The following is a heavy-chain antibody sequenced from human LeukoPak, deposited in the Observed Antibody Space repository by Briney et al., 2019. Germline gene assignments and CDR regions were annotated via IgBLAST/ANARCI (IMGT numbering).Heavy chain of an antibody. CDR2: ISGSGGST. D-gene: IGHD7-27*01. Sequence: SGGSLRLSCAASGFTFSIYAINCVRQAPGKGLEWVSGISGSGGSTYYADSVKGRFTISRDNSKNTLYLQMNSLRAEDTAVYYCAKEGDWGLRVFDYWGQETLVTVSS. CDR1: GFTFSIYA. CDR3: AKEGDWGLRVFDY. V-gene: IGHV3-23*01. J-gene: IGHJ4*02.